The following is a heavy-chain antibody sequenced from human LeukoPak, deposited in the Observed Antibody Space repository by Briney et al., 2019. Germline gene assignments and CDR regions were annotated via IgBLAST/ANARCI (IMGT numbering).Heavy chain of an antibody. V-gene: IGHV3-66*02. CDR3: ASNRFGYSIDY. Sequence: PGGSLRLSCAGSGFTFSSYEMNWVRQAPGKGLEWVSLIYGSGTTYYADSVKGRFTISRDNSKNTLYLQMNSLRAEDTAVYYCASNRFGYSIDYWGQGTLVTVSS. CDR2: IYGSGTT. D-gene: IGHD5-24*01. J-gene: IGHJ4*02. CDR1: GFTFSSYE.